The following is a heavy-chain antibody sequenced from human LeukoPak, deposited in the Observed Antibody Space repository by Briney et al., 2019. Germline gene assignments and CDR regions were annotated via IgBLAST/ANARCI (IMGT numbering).Heavy chain of an antibody. V-gene: IGHV3-33*06. J-gene: IGHJ5*02. CDR3: AKEGGGGLRFFPHAFDA. CDR2: IWYDGSNK. CDR1: GFTFSNFG. Sequence: GGSLRLSCAASGFTFSNFGMHWVRQAPGKGLEWVAVIWYDGSNKYYAESLKGRFTISRDNSKNMVYLQMDSLRAEDTAVYHCAKEGGGGLRFFPHAFDAWSQGTLVTVSP. D-gene: IGHD3-3*01.